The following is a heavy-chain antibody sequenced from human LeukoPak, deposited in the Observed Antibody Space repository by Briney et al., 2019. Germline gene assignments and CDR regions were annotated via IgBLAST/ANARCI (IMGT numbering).Heavy chain of an antibody. D-gene: IGHD7-27*01. CDR3: ARALGQPYFDY. J-gene: IGHJ4*02. V-gene: IGHV3-74*01. CDR2: INTDGSST. Sequence: GGSQRLSCAASGFTFSTYWMQWVRQAPGRGLVWVSRINTDGSSTTYADSVKGRFTISRDNAKNTLYLQMNSLRAEDTAVYYCARALGQPYFDYWGQGALVTVSS. CDR1: GFTFSTYW.